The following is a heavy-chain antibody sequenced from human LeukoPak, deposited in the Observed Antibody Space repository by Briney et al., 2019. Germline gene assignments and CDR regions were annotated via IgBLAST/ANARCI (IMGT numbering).Heavy chain of an antibody. J-gene: IGHJ4*02. CDR3: ARDPTTVTSLPYYFDF. Sequence: SETLSLTCAVHGGSFSGYHWNWIRQSPDKGLEWIGEINDRGRTNYNPSLQSRITLSVDTSKKQFSLQLTSVTAADTAVYYCARDPTTVTSLPYYFDFWGKGTLVTVSS. CDR1: GGSFSGYH. D-gene: IGHD4-17*01. CDR2: INDRGRT. V-gene: IGHV4-34*01.